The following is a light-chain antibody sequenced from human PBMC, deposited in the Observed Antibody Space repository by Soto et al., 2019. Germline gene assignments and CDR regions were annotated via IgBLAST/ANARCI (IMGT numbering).Light chain of an antibody. Sequence: QSVLTQPASVSGSPGQSITISCTGTSGDIGSYNRVSWSQQHPGKAPKLIIYEVTDRPSGVSNRFSGSKSGNTASLTISGLQAEDEAEYYCSSYTNINTRACVFGTGTKLTVL. V-gene: IGLV2-14*01. J-gene: IGLJ1*01. CDR3: SSYTNINTRACV. CDR2: EVT. CDR1: SGDIGSYNR.